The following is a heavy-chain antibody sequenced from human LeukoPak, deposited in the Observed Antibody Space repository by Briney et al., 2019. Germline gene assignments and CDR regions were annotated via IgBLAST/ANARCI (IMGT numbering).Heavy chain of an antibody. V-gene: IGHV3-30*03. CDR2: TSSDLNVK. Sequence: GGSLRLSCAVSGFTVSNNYMSWVRQAPGKGLEWVAVTSSDLNVKLYADSVKGRFTISRDNSRSTLYLQMNSLRPEDTAIYYCAREGYYGSGSPPSLYFDYWGQGTLVTVSS. CDR1: GFTVSNNY. J-gene: IGHJ4*02. D-gene: IGHD3-10*01. CDR3: AREGYYGSGSPPSLYFDY.